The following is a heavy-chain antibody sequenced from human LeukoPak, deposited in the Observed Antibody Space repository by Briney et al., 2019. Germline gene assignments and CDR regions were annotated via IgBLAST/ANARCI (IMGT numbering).Heavy chain of an antibody. D-gene: IGHD6-19*01. Sequence: NPSETLSLTCTVSGGSSSSYYWSWIRQPPGKGLEWIGYIYYSGSTNYNPSLKSRVTISVDTSKNQFSLKLSSVTAADTAVYYCATTLITVAGLSFDYWGQGTLVTVSS. CDR2: IYYSGST. CDR1: GGSSSSYY. V-gene: IGHV4-59*12. CDR3: ATTLITVAGLSFDY. J-gene: IGHJ4*02.